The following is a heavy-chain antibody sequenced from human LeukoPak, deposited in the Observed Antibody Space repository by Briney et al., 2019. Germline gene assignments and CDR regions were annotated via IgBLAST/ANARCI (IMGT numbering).Heavy chain of an antibody. CDR2: INPDSGGT. J-gene: IGHJ6*02. V-gene: IGHV1-2*02. D-gene: IGHD2-21*02. CDR3: GRDFRDSLDV. CDR1: GYTFTGYY. Sequence: ASVKVSCKVSGYTFTGYYMHWVRQAPGQGLEWMGWINPDSGGTNFAQKFQGRVTMTRDTSISTAYMELSRLRSDDTAVYYCGRDFRDSLDVWGQGTTVIVSS.